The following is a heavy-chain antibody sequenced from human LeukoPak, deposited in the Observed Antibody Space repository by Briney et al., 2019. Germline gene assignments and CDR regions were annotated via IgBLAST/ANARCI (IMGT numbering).Heavy chain of an antibody. J-gene: IGHJ4*02. CDR2: IYYSGST. Sequence: PSETLSLTCTVSGGSISSYYWSWIRQHPGKGLEWIGYIYYSGSTYYNPSLKSRVTISVDTSKNQFSLKLSSVTAADTAVYYCARVGLSLTGAFDYWGQGTLVTVSS. D-gene: IGHD7-27*01. CDR1: GGSISSYY. V-gene: IGHV4-59*08. CDR3: ARVGLSLTGAFDY.